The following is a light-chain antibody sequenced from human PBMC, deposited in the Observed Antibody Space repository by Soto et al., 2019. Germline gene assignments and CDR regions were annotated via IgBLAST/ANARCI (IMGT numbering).Light chain of an antibody. CDR1: QSVSSD. CDR2: DAS. J-gene: IGKJ1*01. V-gene: IGKV3-15*01. Sequence: EIVMTQSPATLSVSPVERASLSCMASQSVSSDLAWYQQKPGQAPRLLIYDASTRATGIPARFSGRGSGTEFTLTISSLQSEDFAVYYCQQYNNWPPWTFGQGTKVDIK. CDR3: QQYNNWPPWT.